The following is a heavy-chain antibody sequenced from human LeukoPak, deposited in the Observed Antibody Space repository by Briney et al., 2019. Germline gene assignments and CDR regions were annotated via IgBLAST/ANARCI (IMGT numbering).Heavy chain of an antibody. Sequence: ASLRVSCKTSGYTFTNYGISWVRQAPGQGLEWMGWVSTSNPHTNYAPKFRGRVIMTIATATTTAYLKMRSLTSDDTAVYDCARDRFLWGRGNWFDLWGQGTLVTVTS. CDR2: VSTSNPHT. J-gene: IGHJ5*02. D-gene: IGHD3-3*01. CDR3: ARDRFLWGRGNWFDL. V-gene: IGHV1-18*01. CDR1: GYTFTNYG.